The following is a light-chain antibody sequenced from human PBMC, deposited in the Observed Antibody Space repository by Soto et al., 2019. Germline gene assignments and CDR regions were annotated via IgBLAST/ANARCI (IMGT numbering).Light chain of an antibody. J-gene: IGKJ1*01. CDR2: AAS. Sequence: DIQMTQSPPSVSASVGDRVTITCRTSQGISSWLAWYQQKPGKAPRLLIYAASSLQSGVTSRFSGSGFGTDFTFTISSLQPEDFATYYCQQYNSYWRTFGQGTKVDIK. CDR1: QGISSW. V-gene: IGKV1D-16*01. CDR3: QQYNSYWRT.